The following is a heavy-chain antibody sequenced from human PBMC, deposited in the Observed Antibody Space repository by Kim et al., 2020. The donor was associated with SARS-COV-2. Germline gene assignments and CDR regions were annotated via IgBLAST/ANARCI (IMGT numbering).Heavy chain of an antibody. V-gene: IGHV4-31*02. CDR3: ARSGRRDGYGLSGRGYFDY. D-gene: IGHD5-12*01. J-gene: IGHJ4*02. Sequence: SRVTIAVDTSKNQFSLKLSSVTAADTAVYYCARSGRRDGYGLSGRGYFDYWGQGTLVTVSS.